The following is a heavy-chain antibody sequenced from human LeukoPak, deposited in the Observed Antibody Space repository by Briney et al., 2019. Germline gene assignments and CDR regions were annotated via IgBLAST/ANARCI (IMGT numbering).Heavy chain of an antibody. CDR1: GFTFTSSS. CDR3: AADPDTTMAFDC. Sequence: GTSVKVSCKASGFTFTSSSIQWIRQARGQRLEWIGWIVGDSTDTYYAQRFQERVTIARDMSTSTAYLELSSLRSEDTAVYYCAADPDTTMAFDCWDQRTLVTVSS. V-gene: IGHV1-58*02. CDR2: IVGDSTDT. J-gene: IGHJ4*02. D-gene: IGHD5-18*01.